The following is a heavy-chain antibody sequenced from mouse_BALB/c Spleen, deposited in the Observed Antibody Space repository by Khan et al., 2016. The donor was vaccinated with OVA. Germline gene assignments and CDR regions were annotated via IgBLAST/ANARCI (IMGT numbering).Heavy chain of an antibody. CDR1: GYSITSDYA. D-gene: IGHD1-1*01. V-gene: IGHV3-2*02. Sequence: EVQLVESGPGLVKPSQSLSLTCSVTGYSITSDYAWNWIRQFPGNRLEWMGFIKYSGITSYTPSLKRRISITRDPSKNQFFLQLNSVTTQATATSYCARSGTISTVVVTDFDFWGQGTTLTVAS. J-gene: IGHJ2*01. CDR3: ARSGTISTVVVTDFDF. CDR2: IKYSGIT.